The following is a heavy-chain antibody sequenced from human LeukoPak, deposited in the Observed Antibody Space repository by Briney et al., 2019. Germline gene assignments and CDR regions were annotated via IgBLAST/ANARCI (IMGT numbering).Heavy chain of an antibody. CDR2: IYYSGST. D-gene: IGHD2-15*01. Sequence: SETLSLTCTVSGGPISNYYWSWIRQPPGKGLEWIGYIYYSGSTNYKPSLKTRVTISVDTSKNQFSLNLSSVTAADTAVYYCARHGCSRSSCPFQHWGQGTLVTVSS. CDR1: GGPISNYY. CDR3: ARHGCSRSSCPFQH. V-gene: IGHV4-59*08. J-gene: IGHJ1*01.